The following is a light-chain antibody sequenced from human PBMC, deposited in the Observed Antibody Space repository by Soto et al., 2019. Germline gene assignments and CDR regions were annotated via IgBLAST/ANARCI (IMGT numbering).Light chain of an antibody. CDR3: GSYTTSSSVV. CDR1: SSDVGAYNY. Sequence: QSALTQPASVSRSPGQSITISCTGTSSDVGAYNYVAWYQQHPGKAPKLMIYDVSNRPSGVSNRFSGSKSGNTASLTISGLQAEDEAEYYCGSYTTSSSVVFGGGTKLTVL. J-gene: IGLJ2*01. CDR2: DVS. V-gene: IGLV2-14*03.